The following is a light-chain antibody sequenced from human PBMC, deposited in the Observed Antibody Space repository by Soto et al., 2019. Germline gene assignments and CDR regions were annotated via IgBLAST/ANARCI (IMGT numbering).Light chain of an antibody. CDR2: GAS. CDR3: LQDINYPWT. J-gene: IGKJ1*01. V-gene: IGKV3-15*01. CDR1: QSISGT. Sequence: EIVMTQSPATLSVSPGGRATLSCRASQSISGTLAWYQQKPGQAPRLLIHGASTRAPGFPARFSGSGSGTDFTLAISSLQPEDSATYYCLQDINYPWTFGQGTKVDIK.